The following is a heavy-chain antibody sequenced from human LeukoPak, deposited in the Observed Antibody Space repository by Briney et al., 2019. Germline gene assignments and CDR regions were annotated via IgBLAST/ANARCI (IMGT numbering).Heavy chain of an antibody. CDR3: ARHYLYDTSGDGTYYFDY. Sequence: SEALSLTCIVSGYSINSGYHWGWIRQPPGKGLEWIGSIYHSGSTYYNPSLKSRVTISIDTSKNQFSLKLSSVTAADTAVYYCARHYLYDTSGDGTYYFDYWGQGTLVTVSS. J-gene: IGHJ4*02. CDR2: IYHSGST. V-gene: IGHV4-38-2*02. D-gene: IGHD3-22*01. CDR1: GYSINSGYH.